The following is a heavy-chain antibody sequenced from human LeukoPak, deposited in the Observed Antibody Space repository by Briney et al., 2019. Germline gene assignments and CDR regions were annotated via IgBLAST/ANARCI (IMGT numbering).Heavy chain of an antibody. Sequence: GGSLRLSCTASGFTFDNYAMSWFRQAPGKGLEWVGFIRSKIYGGTTEYAASVKGRFTISRDDSKSIAYLQMTSLKNEDTAVYYCVRYSGDADYWGQGTLVTVSS. V-gene: IGHV3-49*03. CDR3: VRYSGDADY. D-gene: IGHD5-12*01. J-gene: IGHJ4*02. CDR2: IRSKIYGGTT. CDR1: GFTFDNYA.